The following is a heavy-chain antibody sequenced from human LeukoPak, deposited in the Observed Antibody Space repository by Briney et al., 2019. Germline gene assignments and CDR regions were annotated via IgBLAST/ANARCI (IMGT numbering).Heavy chain of an antibody. J-gene: IGHJ4*02. CDR2: IYTSGST. D-gene: IGHD3-22*01. CDR3: ARDGFGDYYDSSGYSVFDY. CDR1: GGSISSYY. Sequence: SETLSLTCTVSGGSISSYYWSWIRQPAGKGLEWIGRIYTSGSTNYNPSLKSRVTMSVGTSKNQFSLKLSSVTAADTVVYYCARDGFGDYYDSSGYSVFDYWGQGTLVTVSS. V-gene: IGHV4-4*07.